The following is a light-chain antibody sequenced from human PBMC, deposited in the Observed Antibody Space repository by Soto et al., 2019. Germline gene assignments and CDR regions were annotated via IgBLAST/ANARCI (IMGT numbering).Light chain of an antibody. CDR2: DAS. J-gene: IGKJ1*01. CDR3: QHYNTYPWT. V-gene: IGKV1-5*01. Sequence: DRRTTQPTSTLSASLGDKVTITSRASQSISNWLAWYQQKPGKAPKFLIYDASSLESGVPSRFSGSGSGTIFTLTISSLQPDDFATYYCQHYNTYPWTFGQGTKVDI. CDR1: QSISNW.